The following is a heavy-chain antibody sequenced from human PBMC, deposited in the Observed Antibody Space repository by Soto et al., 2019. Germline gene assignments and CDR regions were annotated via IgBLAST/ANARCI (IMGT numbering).Heavy chain of an antibody. V-gene: IGHV4-61*01. D-gene: IGHD2-15*01. CDR2: IYYSGST. CDR3: ARVGSLQNWFDP. Sequence: QVQLQESGPGLVKPSETLSLTCTVSGGSVSSGSYYWSWIRQPPGKGLEWIGYIYYSGSTNYNPSLKSRVTISVDPSKNQCYLKLSSVTAADTAVYYCARVGSLQNWFDPWGQGTLVTVSS. CDR1: GGSVSSGSYY. J-gene: IGHJ5*02.